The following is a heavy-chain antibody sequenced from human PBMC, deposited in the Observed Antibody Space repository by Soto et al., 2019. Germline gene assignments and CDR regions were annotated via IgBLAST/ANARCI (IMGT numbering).Heavy chain of an antibody. J-gene: IGHJ4*02. Sequence: SETLSLTCTVSGGSISSYYWSWIRQPPGKGLEWIGYIYYSGSTNYNPSLKSRVTISVDTSKNQFSLKLSSVTAADTAVYYCARGRRRGYSGYDTGQNFDYWGQGTLVTVSS. V-gene: IGHV4-59*01. CDR1: GGSISSYY. CDR2: IYYSGST. D-gene: IGHD5-12*01. CDR3: ARGRRRGYSGYDTGQNFDY.